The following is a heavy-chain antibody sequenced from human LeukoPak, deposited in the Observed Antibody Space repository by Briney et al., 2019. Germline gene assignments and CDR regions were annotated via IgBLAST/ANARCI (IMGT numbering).Heavy chain of an antibody. CDR2: MNPNSGNT. J-gene: IGHJ4*02. Sequence: GASVKVSCKASGYTFTSYDINWVRQATGQGLEWMGWMNPNSGNTGYAQKFQGRVTITRNTSISTAYMELSSLRSEDTAVYYCARVPRVPDVWGSYRYIWFDYWGQGTLVTVSS. CDR3: ARVPRVPDVWGSYRYIWFDY. V-gene: IGHV1-8*03. D-gene: IGHD3-16*02. CDR1: GYTFTSYD.